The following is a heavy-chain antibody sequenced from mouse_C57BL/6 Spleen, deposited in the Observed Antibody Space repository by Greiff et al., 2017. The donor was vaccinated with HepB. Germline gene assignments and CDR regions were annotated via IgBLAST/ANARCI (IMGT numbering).Heavy chain of an antibody. D-gene: IGHD1-1*02. CDR3: ARGDYDAMNY. CDR2: IYPGSGNT. Sequence: QVQLQQSGPELVKPGASVKISCKASGYTFTDYYINWVKQRPGKGLEWIGWIYPGSGNTKYNEKFKGKATLTVDTSSSTAYMQLSSLTSEDSAVYFCARGDYDAMNYWGQGTSATVSS. V-gene: IGHV1-84*01. CDR1: GYTFTDYY. J-gene: IGHJ4*01.